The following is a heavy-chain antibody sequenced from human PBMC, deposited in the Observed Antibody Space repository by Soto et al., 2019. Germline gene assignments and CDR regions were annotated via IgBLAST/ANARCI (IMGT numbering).Heavy chain of an antibody. CDR2: ISPYNGNT. CDR1: GYTFTSYY. CDR3: ARTLTRRFDP. D-gene: IGHD3-9*01. Sequence: ASVKVSCKASGYTFTSYYMHWVRQAPGQGLEWMGWISPYNGNTNYAQKLQGRVTMTTDTSTSTAYMELRSLRSDDTAVYYCARTLTRRFDPWGQGTLVTVSS. J-gene: IGHJ5*02. V-gene: IGHV1-18*04.